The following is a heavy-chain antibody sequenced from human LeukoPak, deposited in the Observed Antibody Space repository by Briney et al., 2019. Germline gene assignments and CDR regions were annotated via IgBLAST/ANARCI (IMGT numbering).Heavy chain of an antibody. CDR3: ARPYYYDSSGYYSPLDY. Sequence: PGGSLRLSCSASGFTFSSYGMHWVRQAPGKGLEWVAVIWYDGSNKYYADSVKGRFTIPRENSKNTLYLQMNSLSAEATAVYYCARPYYYDSSGYYSPLDYWGQGTLVTVSS. J-gene: IGHJ4*02. V-gene: IGHV3-33*08. CDR2: IWYDGSNK. CDR1: GFTFSSYG. D-gene: IGHD3-22*01.